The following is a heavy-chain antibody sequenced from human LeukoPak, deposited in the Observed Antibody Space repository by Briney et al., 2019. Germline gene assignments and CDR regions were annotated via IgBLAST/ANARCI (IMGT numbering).Heavy chain of an antibody. V-gene: IGHV1-69*13. CDR3: ARARYCSSTSCYFDY. D-gene: IGHD2-2*01. Sequence: ASVKVSCKASGGTFSSYAISWVRQAPGQGLEWMGGIIPIFGTANYAQKFQGRVTITADESTSTAHMELSSLRSEDTAVYYCARARYCSSTSCYFDYWGQGTLVTVSS. CDR1: GGTFSSYA. J-gene: IGHJ4*02. CDR2: IIPIFGTA.